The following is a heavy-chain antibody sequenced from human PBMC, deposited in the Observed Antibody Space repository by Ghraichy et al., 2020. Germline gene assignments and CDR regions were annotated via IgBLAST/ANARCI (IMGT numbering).Heavy chain of an antibody. J-gene: IGHJ6*02. CDR2: IIPIFGTA. D-gene: IGHD2-15*01. CDR1: GGTFSSYA. V-gene: IGHV1-69*06. CDR3: ARGGISNYYYYGMDV. Sequence: SVKVSCKASGGTFSSYAISWVRQAPGQGLEWMGGIIPIFGTANYAQKFQGRVTITADKSTSTAYMELSSLRSEDTAVYYCARGGISNYYYYGMDVWGQGTTVTVSS.